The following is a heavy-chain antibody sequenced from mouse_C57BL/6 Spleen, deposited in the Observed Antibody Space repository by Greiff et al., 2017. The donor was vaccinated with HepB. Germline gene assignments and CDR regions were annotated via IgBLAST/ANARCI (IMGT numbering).Heavy chain of an antibody. J-gene: IGHJ1*03. CDR2: LYPGSGNT. Sequence: VQLQQSGAELVRPGASVKLSCKASGYTFTDYYINWVKQRPGQGLEWIARLYPGSGNTYYNEKFKGKATLTAEKSSSTAYMQLSSLTSEDSAVYFCAGCELGGYFDVWGTGTTVTVSS. CDR1: GYTFTDYY. D-gene: IGHD4-1*01. CDR3: AGCELGGYFDV. V-gene: IGHV1-76*01.